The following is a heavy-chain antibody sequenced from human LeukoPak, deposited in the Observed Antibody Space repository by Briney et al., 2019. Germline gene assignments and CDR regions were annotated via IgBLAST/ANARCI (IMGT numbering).Heavy chain of an antibody. D-gene: IGHD6-19*01. CDR1: GGSFSGYY. V-gene: IGHV4-34*01. CDR2: INHSGST. Sequence: SETLSLTCAVYGGSFSGYYWSWIRQPPGKGLEWIGEINHSGSTNYNPSLKSRVTISVDTSKNQFSLKLSPVTAADTAVYYCARRRVEYSSGWYRGENYYYYYMDVWGKGTTVTVSS. J-gene: IGHJ6*03. CDR3: ARRRVEYSSGWYRGENYYYYYMDV.